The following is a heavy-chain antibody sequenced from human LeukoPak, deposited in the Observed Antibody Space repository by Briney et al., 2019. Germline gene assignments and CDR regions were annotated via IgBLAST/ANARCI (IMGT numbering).Heavy chain of an antibody. V-gene: IGHV3-74*01. CDR3: ARDGWIQLHYYGMDV. D-gene: IGHD5-18*01. Sequence: GGSLRLSCAASGFTFSSYWMHWVRQAPGKGLVWVSRINSDGSSTSYADSVKGRFTISRDNAKNTLYLQMNSLRAEDTAVYYCARDGWIQLHYYGMDVWGQGTTVTVSS. CDR1: GFTFSSYW. CDR2: INSDGSST. J-gene: IGHJ6*02.